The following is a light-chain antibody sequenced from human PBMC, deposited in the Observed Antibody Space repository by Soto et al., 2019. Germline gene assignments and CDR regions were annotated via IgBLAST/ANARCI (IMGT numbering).Light chain of an antibody. J-gene: IGKJ1*01. CDR1: QSISSN. CDR3: KQYNNWPRT. CDR2: GAS. V-gene: IGKV3-15*01. Sequence: EMVLTQSPATLSVSPGERATLSCRASQSISSNLAWFQQKPCQAHWLLIYGASTRATGTPPRFSASGSGTDFTVTISSLQSEDFAVYYCKQYNNWPRTIGQGAEV.